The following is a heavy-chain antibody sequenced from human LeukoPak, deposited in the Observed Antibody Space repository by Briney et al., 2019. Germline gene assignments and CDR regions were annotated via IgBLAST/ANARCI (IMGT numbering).Heavy chain of an antibody. Sequence: SETLSLTCAVYGGSFSGYHWSWIRQPPGKGLEWIGEINHSGSTNYNPSLKSRVTISVDTSKNQFSLKLSSVTAADTAVYYCAREVLLWFGELLYYYYGMDVWGQGTTVTVSS. J-gene: IGHJ6*02. V-gene: IGHV4-34*01. CDR2: INHSGST. CDR1: GGSFSGYH. CDR3: AREVLLWFGELLYYYYGMDV. D-gene: IGHD3-10*01.